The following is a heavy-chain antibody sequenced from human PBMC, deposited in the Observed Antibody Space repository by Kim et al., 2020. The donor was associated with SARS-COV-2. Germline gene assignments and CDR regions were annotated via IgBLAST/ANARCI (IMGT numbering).Heavy chain of an antibody. J-gene: IGHJ4*02. V-gene: IGHV1-8*01. Sequence: YAQKVQGRVTMTRNNSISTAYMELSSLRSEDTAVYYCAREGYYGSGSTHWGQGTLVTVSS. D-gene: IGHD3-10*01. CDR3: AREGYYGSGSTH.